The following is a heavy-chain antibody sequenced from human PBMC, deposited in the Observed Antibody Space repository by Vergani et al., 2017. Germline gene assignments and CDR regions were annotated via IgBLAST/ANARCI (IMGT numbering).Heavy chain of an antibody. V-gene: IGHV3-21*01. J-gene: IGHJ4*02. D-gene: IGHD1-26*01. CDR1: GFTFSSYS. Sequence: EVQLVESGGGLVKPGGSLRLSCAASGFTFSSYSMNWVRQAPGKGLEWVSSISSSSSYIYYADSVKGRFTISRDNAKNSLYLQMNSLSAEDTAVYYCAGAQYSGSGGTVDYWGQGTLVTVSS. CDR2: ISSSSSYI. CDR3: AGAQYSGSGGTVDY.